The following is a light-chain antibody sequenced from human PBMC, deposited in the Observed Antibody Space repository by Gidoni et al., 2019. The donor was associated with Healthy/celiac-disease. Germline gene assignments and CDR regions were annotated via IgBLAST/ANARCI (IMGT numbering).Light chain of an antibody. CDR1: SSDVGGYNY. J-gene: IGLJ2*01. V-gene: IGLV2-14*01. CDR2: EVS. Sequence: PGQSITISCTGTSSDVGGYNYVSWYQQHPGKAPKLMIYEVSNRPSGVSNRFSGSKSGNTTSLTISGLQAEDDADYYCSSYTSSSTPVVFGGGTKLTVL. CDR3: SSYTSSSTPVV.